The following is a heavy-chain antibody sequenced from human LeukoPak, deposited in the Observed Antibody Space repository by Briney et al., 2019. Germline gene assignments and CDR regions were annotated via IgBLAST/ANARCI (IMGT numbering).Heavy chain of an antibody. V-gene: IGHV3-30*02. D-gene: IGHD1-26*01. CDR3: ARDYVVVGATTGAFDI. Sequence: GGSLRLSCAASGFIFSSYGMHWVRQAPDKGLEWVAFIRYDGSRKYYADSVKGRFTISRDNAKSSLYLQMNSLRAEDTAVYYCARDYVVVGATTGAFDIWGQGTMVTVSS. CDR1: GFIFSSYG. J-gene: IGHJ3*02. CDR2: IRYDGSRK.